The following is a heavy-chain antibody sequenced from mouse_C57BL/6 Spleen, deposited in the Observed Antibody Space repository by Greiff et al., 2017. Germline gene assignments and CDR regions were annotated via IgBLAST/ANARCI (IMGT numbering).Heavy chain of an antibody. Sequence: VQLQQSGAELVKPGASVKISCKASGYAFSSYWMNWVKQRPGKGLEWIGQIYPGDGDTNYNGKFKGKATLTADKSSSTAYMQLSSLTSEDSAVYFCAREGTTLRYFDVWGTGTTVTVSS. CDR3: AREGTTLRYFDV. D-gene: IGHD2-13*01. J-gene: IGHJ1*03. CDR1: GYAFSSYW. CDR2: IYPGDGDT. V-gene: IGHV1-80*01.